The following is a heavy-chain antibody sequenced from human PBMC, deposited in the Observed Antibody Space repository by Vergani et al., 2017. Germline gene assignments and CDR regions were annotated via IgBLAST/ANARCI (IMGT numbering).Heavy chain of an antibody. Sequence: VQLVESGGGLVQPGGSLRLSCAASGFTFSSYGMHWVRQAPGKGLEWVAVISYDGSNKYYADSVKGRFTISRDNSKNTLYLQMNSLRAEDTAVYYCARVQLELRFFDYWGQGTLVTVSS. V-gene: IGHV3-30*03. CDR1: GFTFSSYG. CDR2: ISYDGSNK. CDR3: ARVQLELRFFDY. D-gene: IGHD1-7*01. J-gene: IGHJ4*02.